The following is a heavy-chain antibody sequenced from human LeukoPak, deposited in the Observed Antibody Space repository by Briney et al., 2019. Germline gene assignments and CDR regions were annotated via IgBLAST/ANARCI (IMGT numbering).Heavy chain of an antibody. D-gene: IGHD6-6*01. CDR2: ISTGGVTI. Sequence: GGSLRRSCAASGFTFSDYYMNWIRQAPRKGLEWVTYISTGGVTIYYADSVKGRFTISRDNAKNSLYLQMNSLRAEDTAVYYCARDRSDSSSSNWFDPWGQGTLVTVSS. J-gene: IGHJ5*02. V-gene: IGHV3-11*04. CDR1: GFTFSDYY. CDR3: ARDRSDSSSSNWFDP.